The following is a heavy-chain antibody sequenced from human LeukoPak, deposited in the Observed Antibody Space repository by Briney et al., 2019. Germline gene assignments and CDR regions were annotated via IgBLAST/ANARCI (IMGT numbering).Heavy chain of an antibody. J-gene: IGHJ4*02. CDR1: GYAFTDYY. CDR3: ASDEFSDSRGYYAAPLDH. D-gene: IGHD3-22*01. Sequence: ASVTVSCKASGYAFTDYYIHWVRQAPGQGLEWMGWINVNTGYTKSAQKFKGRVTMTRDTSITTGYMELSRLKSDDTAVYYCASDEFSDSRGYYAAPLDHWGQGTLVSVSS. V-gene: IGHV1-2*02. CDR2: INVNTGYT.